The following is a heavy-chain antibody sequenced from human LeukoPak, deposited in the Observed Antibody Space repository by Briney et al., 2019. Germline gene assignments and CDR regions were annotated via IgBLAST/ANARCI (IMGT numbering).Heavy chain of an antibody. V-gene: IGHV1-46*01. J-gene: IGHJ4*02. CDR3: ARGLGRYCSSTSCLNY. CDR1: GYTFTSYY. Sequence: ASVKVSCKASGYTFTSYYMHWVRQAPGQGLEWMGGIIPISGTANYAQKFQGRVTITRNTSISTAYMELSSLRSEDTAVYYCARGLGRYCSSTSCLNYWGQGTLVTVSS. D-gene: IGHD2-2*01. CDR2: IIPISGTA.